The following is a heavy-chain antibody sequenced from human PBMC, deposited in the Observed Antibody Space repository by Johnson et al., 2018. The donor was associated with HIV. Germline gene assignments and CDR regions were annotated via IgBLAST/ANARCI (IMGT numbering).Heavy chain of an antibody. D-gene: IGHD1-14*01. CDR3: ARDATYRKYALTSFDI. V-gene: IGHV3-20*04. CDR2: INWNGGRT. Sequence: VQLVESGGGVVRPGGSLRLSCAASGFTFDDYGMSWVRQAPGKGLEWVSGINWNGGRTGYADSVTGRFTISRHNAKNTLYLQMNSLRIEDTAVYYCARDATYRKYALTSFDIWGQGAMVTVSS. CDR1: GFTFDDYG. J-gene: IGHJ3*02.